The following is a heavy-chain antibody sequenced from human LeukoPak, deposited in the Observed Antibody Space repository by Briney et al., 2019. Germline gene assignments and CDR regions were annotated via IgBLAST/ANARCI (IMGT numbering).Heavy chain of an antibody. CDR2: ISAYNGNT. J-gene: IGHJ4*02. CDR3: ARDHTYSPLGSFDY. D-gene: IGHD2-15*01. Sequence: GASVKVSCKASGYTFTSYGISWVRQAPGQGLEWMGWISAYNGNTNYAQKLQGRVTMTTDTSTSTAYMELRSLRSDDTAVYYCARDHTYSPLGSFDYWGQGTLVTVSS. CDR1: GYTFTSYG. V-gene: IGHV1-18*01.